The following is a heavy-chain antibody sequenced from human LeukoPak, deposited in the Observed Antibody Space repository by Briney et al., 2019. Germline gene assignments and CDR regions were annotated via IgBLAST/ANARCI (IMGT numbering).Heavy chain of an antibody. V-gene: IGHV1-8*01. CDR2: MNPNSGNT. CDR3: AREVGGITIFGVVMRAFDY. Sequence: ASVEVSCKASGYTFTSYDINWVRQATGQGLEWMGWMNPNSGNTGYAQKFQGRVTMTRNTSISTAYMELSSLRSEDTAVYYCAREVGGITIFGVVMRAFDYWGQGTLVTVSS. J-gene: IGHJ4*02. CDR1: GYTFTSYD. D-gene: IGHD3-3*01.